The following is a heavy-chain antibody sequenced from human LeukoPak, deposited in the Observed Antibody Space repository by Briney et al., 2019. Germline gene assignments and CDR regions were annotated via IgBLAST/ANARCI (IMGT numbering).Heavy chain of an antibody. CDR3: PSGGYYYDNSGYDY. D-gene: IGHD3-22*01. CDR2: INSDGSST. CDR1: GFTFSSHW. V-gene: IGHV3-74*01. J-gene: IGHJ4*02. Sequence: GGSLRLSCAASGFTFSSHWMHWVRQAPGKGLVWVSRINSDGSSTSYADSVKGRFTISRDNAKNTLYLQMNSLRAEDTAVYYCPSGGYYYDNSGYDYWGQGTLVTVSS.